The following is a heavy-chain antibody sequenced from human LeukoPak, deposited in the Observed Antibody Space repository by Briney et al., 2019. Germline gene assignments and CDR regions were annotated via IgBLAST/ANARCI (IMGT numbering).Heavy chain of an antibody. CDR1: GFTFSSYA. D-gene: IGHD3-22*01. Sequence: QAGGSLRLSCAASGFTFSSYAMHWVRQAPGKGLEYVSAISGNGVSTYYANSVKGRFTISRDNSKNTLYLQMGSLRAEDMAVYYCARGLYYYDTTLDYWGQGTLVTVSS. J-gene: IGHJ4*02. CDR2: ISGNGVST. V-gene: IGHV3-64*01. CDR3: ARGLYYYDTTLDY.